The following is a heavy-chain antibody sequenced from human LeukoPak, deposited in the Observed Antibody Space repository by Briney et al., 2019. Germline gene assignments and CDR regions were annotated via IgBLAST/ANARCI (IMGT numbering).Heavy chain of an antibody. J-gene: IGHJ4*02. Sequence: GGSLRLSCAASGFTFSSYAMSWVRQAPGKGLEWVAVISYDGRNKHYPDSVKGRFTISRDISTDTLWLQMDSLRTEDTAVYYCAKGPLRGTAAAIDYWGQGTLVTVSS. D-gene: IGHD2-2*01. CDR1: GFTFSSYA. CDR3: AKGPLRGTAAAIDY. CDR2: ISYDGRNK. V-gene: IGHV3-30*18.